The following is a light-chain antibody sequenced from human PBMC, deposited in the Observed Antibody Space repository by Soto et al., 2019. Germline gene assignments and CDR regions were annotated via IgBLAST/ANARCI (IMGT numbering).Light chain of an antibody. J-gene: IGKJ4*01. CDR1: RSVLYSSTNNNY. CDR2: WAS. V-gene: IGKV4-1*01. Sequence: DIVMTQSPDSLAVSLGERATINCKSSRSVLYSSTNNNYLAWHQQKPGQPPKLLIYWASTRESGVPDRFSGSGSGTDFTLTISSLQAEDVAVYYCQQYYSIPPSFGGGTKVDNK. CDR3: QQYYSIPPS.